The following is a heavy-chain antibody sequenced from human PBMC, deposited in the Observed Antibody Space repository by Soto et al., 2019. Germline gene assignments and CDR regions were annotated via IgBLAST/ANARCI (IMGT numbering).Heavy chain of an antibody. CDR3: ARARNSSGWSAYDY. V-gene: IGHV3-13*01. D-gene: IGHD6-19*01. CDR2: IGTAGDT. CDR1: GFTFSSYD. J-gene: IGHJ4*02. Sequence: GGSLRLSCAASGFTFSSYDMHWVRQATGKGLEWVSAIGTAGDTYYPGSVKGRFTISRENAKNSLYLQMNSLRAEDTAVYYCARARNSSGWSAYDYWGQGTLVTVSS.